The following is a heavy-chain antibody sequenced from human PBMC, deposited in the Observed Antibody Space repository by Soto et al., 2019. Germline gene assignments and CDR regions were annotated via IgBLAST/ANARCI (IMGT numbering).Heavy chain of an antibody. CDR2: IIPILGIA. V-gene: IGHV1-69*02. CDR1: GGTFSSYT. CDR3: ATQIDYGDATFDY. J-gene: IGHJ4*02. Sequence: GASVKVSCKASGGTFSSYTISWVRQAPGQGLEWMGRIIPILGIANYAQKFQGRVTITADKSTSTAYMELSSLRSEDTAVYYCATQIDYGDATFDYWGQGTLVTVSS. D-gene: IGHD4-17*01.